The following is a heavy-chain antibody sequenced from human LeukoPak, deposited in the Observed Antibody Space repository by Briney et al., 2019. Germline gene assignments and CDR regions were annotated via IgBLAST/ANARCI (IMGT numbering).Heavy chain of an antibody. CDR3: ARGSIAVAGRGFDP. D-gene: IGHD6-19*01. V-gene: IGHV1-69*01. J-gene: IGHJ5*02. CDR2: IIPIFGTA. Sequence: SVKVSCKASGGTFSSYAISWVRQAPGQGLEWMGGIIPIFGTANYAQKFQGRVTITADESTSTAYMELSSLRSDDTAVYYCARGSIAVAGRGFDPWGQGTLVTVSS. CDR1: GGTFSSYA.